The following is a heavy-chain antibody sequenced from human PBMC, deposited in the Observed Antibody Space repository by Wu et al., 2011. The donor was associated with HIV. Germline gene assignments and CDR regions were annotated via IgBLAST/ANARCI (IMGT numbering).Heavy chain of an antibody. V-gene: IGHV1-69*06. CDR2: IIPIFGTA. J-gene: IGHJ5*02. CDR1: GGTFSSYA. D-gene: IGHD4-17*01. Sequence: QVQLVQPGAEVKKPGSSVKVSCKASGGTFSSYAISWVRQAPGQGLEWMGRIIPIFGTANYAQKFQGRVTITADKSTSTAYMELSSLRSEDTAVYYCARDGRDYGVVGWFDPWGQGTLVTVSS. CDR3: ARDGRDYGVVGWFDP.